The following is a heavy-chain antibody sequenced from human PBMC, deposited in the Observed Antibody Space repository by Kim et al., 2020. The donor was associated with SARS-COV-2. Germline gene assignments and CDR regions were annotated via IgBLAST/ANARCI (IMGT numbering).Heavy chain of an antibody. J-gene: IGHJ6*02. Sequence: GGSLRLSCAASGFTFRSYGMHWVRQAPGKGLEWVAVISYDGRNKYYADSVKGRFTISRDNSKNTLYLQMNSLRAEDTAVYYCARDPTYYDILTGYSYPYYYYGMDVWGQGTTVTVSS. CDR2: ISYDGRNK. CDR1: GFTFRSYG. V-gene: IGHV3-33*05. CDR3: ARDPTYYDILTGYSYPYYYYGMDV. D-gene: IGHD3-9*01.